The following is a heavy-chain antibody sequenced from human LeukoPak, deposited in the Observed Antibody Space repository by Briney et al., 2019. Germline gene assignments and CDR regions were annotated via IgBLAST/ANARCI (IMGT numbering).Heavy chain of an antibody. Sequence: GGSLRLSCAASGFTVSSNYMSWVRQAPGKGLEWVSVIYSGGSTYYADSVKGRFTISRHNSKNTLYLQMNSLRAEDTAVYYCARVSWPVKNAFDIWGQGTMVTVSS. D-gene: IGHD4-23*01. CDR2: IYSGGST. J-gene: IGHJ3*02. V-gene: IGHV3-53*04. CDR3: ARVSWPVKNAFDI. CDR1: GFTVSSNY.